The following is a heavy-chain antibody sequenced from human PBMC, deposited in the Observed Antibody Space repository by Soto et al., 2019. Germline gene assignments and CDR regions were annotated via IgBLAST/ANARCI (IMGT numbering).Heavy chain of an antibody. J-gene: IGHJ4*02. CDR3: ARGDRGYSYGYVYY. D-gene: IGHD5-18*01. CDR2: IIPIFGTA. CDR1: GGTFSSYA. Sequence: GASVKVSCKASGGTFSSYAISWVRQAPGQGLEWMGGIIPIFGTANYAQKFQGRVTITADESTSTAYMELSSLRSEDTAVYYCARGDRGYSYGYVYYWGQGTLVTVSS. V-gene: IGHV1-69*13.